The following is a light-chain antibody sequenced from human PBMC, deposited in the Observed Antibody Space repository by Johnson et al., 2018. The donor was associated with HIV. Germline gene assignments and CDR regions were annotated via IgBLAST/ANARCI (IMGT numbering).Light chain of an antibody. CDR1: SSNIGNNY. J-gene: IGLJ1*01. Sequence: SVLTQPPSVSAAPGQKVTISCSGSSSNIGNNYVSWYQQLPGTAPKLLMFENNQRPSGIPDRFSGSKSGTSATLGITGLQTGDEADYYCGTWDTSLSAYVFGTGTKVTAL. CDR3: GTWDTSLSAYV. V-gene: IGLV1-51*02. CDR2: ENN.